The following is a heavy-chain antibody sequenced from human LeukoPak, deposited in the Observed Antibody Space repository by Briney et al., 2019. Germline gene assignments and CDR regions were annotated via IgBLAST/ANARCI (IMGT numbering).Heavy chain of an antibody. J-gene: IGHJ4*02. D-gene: IGHD6-13*01. Sequence: SETLSLTCAVYGGSFICYYWSWIRQPPGKGLEWIGEINHSGSTNYKPSLKSRVTISVDTSKNQFSLKLSSVTAADTAVYYCARGGSSSRKFDYWGQGTLVTVSS. CDR3: ARGGSSSRKFDY. CDR2: INHSGST. V-gene: IGHV4-34*01. CDR1: GGSFICYY.